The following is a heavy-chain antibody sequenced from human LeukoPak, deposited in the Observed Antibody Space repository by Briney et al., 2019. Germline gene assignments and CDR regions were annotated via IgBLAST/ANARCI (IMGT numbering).Heavy chain of an antibody. CDR3: AKSFRGGYYYYYGMDV. J-gene: IGHJ6*02. D-gene: IGHD3-10*01. Sequence: PGGSLRLSCAASGFTFSSYAMSWVRQAPGKGLEWVSAISGSGGSTYYADSVKGRSTISRDNSKNTLYLQMNSLRAEDTAVYYCAKSFRGGYYYYYGMDVWGQGTTATVSS. CDR1: GFTFSSYA. CDR2: ISGSGGST. V-gene: IGHV3-23*01.